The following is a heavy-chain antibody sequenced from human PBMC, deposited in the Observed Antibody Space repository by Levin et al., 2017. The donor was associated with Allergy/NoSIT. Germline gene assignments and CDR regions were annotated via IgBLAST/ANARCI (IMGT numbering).Heavy chain of an antibody. CDR3: AKDRIERNVRDNTAGFPDY. D-gene: IGHD5-24*01. CDR2: ITGSGGTA. V-gene: IGHV3-23*01. CDR1: GFTFSSYA. J-gene: IGHJ4*02. Sequence: GESLKISCAASGFTFSSYAMSWVRQAPGKGLEWVSGITGSGGTAYYADSVKGRFTISRDNSKNTLYLQMSSLRAEDTAVYYCAKDRIERNVRDNTAGFPDYWGQGTLVTVSS.